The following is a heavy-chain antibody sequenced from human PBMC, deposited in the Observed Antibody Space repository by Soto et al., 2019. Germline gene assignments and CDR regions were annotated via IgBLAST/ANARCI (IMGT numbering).Heavy chain of an antibody. CDR3: AQNSPAFDP. J-gene: IGHJ5*02. D-gene: IGHD1-7*01. CDR2: IYYSGST. Sequence: SETLSLTCTVSGGSISSYYWSWIRQPPGKGLEWIGYIYYSGSTNYNPSLKSRVTISVDTSKNQFSLKLSSVTAADTAVYYCAQNSPAFDPWGQGTLVTVSS. V-gene: IGHV4-59*12. CDR1: GGSISSYY.